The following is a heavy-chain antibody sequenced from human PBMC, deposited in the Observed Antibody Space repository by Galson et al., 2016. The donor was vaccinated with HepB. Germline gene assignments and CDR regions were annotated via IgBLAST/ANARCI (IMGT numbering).Heavy chain of an antibody. V-gene: IGHV3-33*01. CDR2: IWYDGTSE. D-gene: IGHD6-19*01. J-gene: IGHJ4*02. CDR3: ARFDSSGWYYYLDY. CDR1: GFTFSRFG. Sequence: SLRLSCAASGFTFSRFGIHWVRQAPGKGLEWLALIWYDGTSEYYADSVKGRFTISRDSSKNTVFLQMNSLRVEDTAVYYCARFDSSGWYYYLDYWGLGTLVTVSS.